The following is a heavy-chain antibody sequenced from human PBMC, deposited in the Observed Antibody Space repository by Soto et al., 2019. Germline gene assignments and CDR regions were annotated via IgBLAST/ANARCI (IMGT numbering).Heavy chain of an antibody. J-gene: IGHJ6*02. CDR3: ARDNIVFVPAAQGYYYYYGRDV. CDR1: GYTFTSYD. D-gene: IGHD2-2*01. CDR2: MNPNSGNT. V-gene: IGHV1-8*01. Sequence: QVQLVQSGAEVKKPGASVKVSCKASGYTFTSYDINWVRQATGQGLEWMGWMNPNSGNTGYAQKFQVRGTMTRNTSISTAYMELSSLRSEDTAVYYCARDNIVFVPAAQGYYYYYGRDVWGQGTTVTVSS.